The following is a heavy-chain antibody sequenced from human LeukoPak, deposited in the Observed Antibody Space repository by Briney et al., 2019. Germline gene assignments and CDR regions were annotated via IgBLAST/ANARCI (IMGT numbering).Heavy chain of an antibody. V-gene: IGHV4-34*01. D-gene: IGHD1-1*01. CDR3: ARGNWNDPKVHSDY. CDR2: INHSGST. CDR1: GFTFRNYA. J-gene: IGHJ4*02. Sequence: PGASLRLSCAASGFTFRNYAMSWVRQAPGKGLEWIGEINHSGSTNYNPSLKSRVTISVDTSKNQFSLKLSSVTAADTAVYYCARGNWNDPKVHSDYWGQGTLVTVSS.